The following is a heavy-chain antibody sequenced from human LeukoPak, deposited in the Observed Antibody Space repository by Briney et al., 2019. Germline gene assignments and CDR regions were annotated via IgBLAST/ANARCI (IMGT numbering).Heavy chain of an antibody. V-gene: IGHV3-30*18. D-gene: IGHD6-6*01. CDR1: GFTFSRSS. Sequence: TGGSLRLSCAASGFTFSRSSMNWVRQAPGKGLEWVTFISYDGSNKYSADSVKGRFTISRDNSKNTLYLQMNSLRADDTAVYYCAKDSSSSNHLYGLDVWGQGTTVTVSS. CDR3: AKDSSSSNHLYGLDV. CDR2: ISYDGSNK. J-gene: IGHJ6*02.